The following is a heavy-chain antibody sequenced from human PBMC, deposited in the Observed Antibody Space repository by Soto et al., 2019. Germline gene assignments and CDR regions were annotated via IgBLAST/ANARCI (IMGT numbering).Heavy chain of an antibody. CDR1: GGTFSSYA. D-gene: IGHD6-13*01. J-gene: IGHJ5*02. Sequence: QVQLVQSVAEVKKPGSSVKVSCKASGGTFSSYAISWVRQAPGQGLEWMGGIIPIFGTANYAQKFQGRVTITADESTSTAYMELSSLRSEDTAVYYCSRQYSSSWYVRGNWFDPWGQGTLVTFSS. CDR2: IIPIFGTA. V-gene: IGHV1-69*01. CDR3: SRQYSSSWYVRGNWFDP.